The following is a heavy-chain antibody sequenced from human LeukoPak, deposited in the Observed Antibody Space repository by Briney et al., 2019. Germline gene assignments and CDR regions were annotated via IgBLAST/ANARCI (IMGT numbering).Heavy chain of an antibody. Sequence: GGSLRLSCAASGFTFSSYAMSGVGQAPGKGLEGVSAISGSGGSTYYADSVKGRFTISRDNSKNTLYLQMNSLRAEDTAVYYCAKSLTILPFDPWGQGTPVTVSS. CDR3: AKSLTILPFDP. CDR2: ISGSGGST. D-gene: IGHD3-3*01. V-gene: IGHV3-23*01. CDR1: GFTFSSYA. J-gene: IGHJ5*02.